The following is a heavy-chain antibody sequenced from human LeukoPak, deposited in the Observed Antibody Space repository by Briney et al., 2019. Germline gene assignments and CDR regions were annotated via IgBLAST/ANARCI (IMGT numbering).Heavy chain of an antibody. J-gene: IGHJ4*02. D-gene: IGHD4/OR15-4a*01. V-gene: IGHV3-30*18. CDR2: ISYDGSNK. Sequence: PGGSLRLSCAASGFIFGSYGMHWVRQAPGKGLEWVAVISYDGSNKYYADSVKGRFTISRDNSKNTLYLQMNSLRAEDTAIYYCAKERDYGPADYWGQGTLVTVSS. CDR3: AKERDYGPADY. CDR1: GFIFGSYG.